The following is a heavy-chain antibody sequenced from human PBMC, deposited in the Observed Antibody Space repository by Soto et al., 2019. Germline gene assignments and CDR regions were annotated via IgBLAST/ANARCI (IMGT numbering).Heavy chain of an antibody. D-gene: IGHD3-10*01. CDR1: GGSISSSRYY. V-gene: IGHV4-61*02. CDR3: ARDNNYYGSGSYWPFDY. J-gene: IGHJ4*02. CDR2: IYTSGST. Sequence: SETLSLTCTVSGGSISSSRYYWSWIRQPAGKGLEWIGRIYTSGSTNYNPSLKSRVTMSVDTSKNQFSLKLSSVTAADTAVYYCARDNNYYGSGSYWPFDYWGQGTLVTVSS.